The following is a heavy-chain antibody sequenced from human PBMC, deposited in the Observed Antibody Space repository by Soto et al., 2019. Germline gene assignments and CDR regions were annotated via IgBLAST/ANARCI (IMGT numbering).Heavy chain of an antibody. CDR1: GFTFSTNG. D-gene: IGHD3-16*01. CDR2: ISYDGSNK. CDR3: AKDRVESGLGEVDY. V-gene: IGHV3-30*18. J-gene: IGHJ4*02. Sequence: QVQLVESGGGVVQPGRSLRLSCAASGFTFSTNGMHWVRQAPGKGLVWVAVISYDGSNKYYADSVKGRLTISRDNSKNTLYLQMNSLRAEDTAVYYCAKDRVESGLGEVDYWGQGTLVTVSS.